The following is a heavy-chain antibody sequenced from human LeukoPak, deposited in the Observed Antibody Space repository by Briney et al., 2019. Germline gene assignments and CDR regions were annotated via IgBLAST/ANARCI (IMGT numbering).Heavy chain of an antibody. D-gene: IGHD3-16*01. CDR2: IYYSGST. CDR3: ARVKDPGGYYYYYYMDV. Sequence: SETLPLTCTVSGGSISSSSYYWGWIRQPPGKGLEWIGSIYYSGSTYYNPSLKSRVTISVDTSKNQFSLKLSSVTAADTAMYYCARVKDPGGYYYYYYMDVWGKGTTVTVSS. V-gene: IGHV4-39*07. J-gene: IGHJ6*03. CDR1: GGSISSSSYY.